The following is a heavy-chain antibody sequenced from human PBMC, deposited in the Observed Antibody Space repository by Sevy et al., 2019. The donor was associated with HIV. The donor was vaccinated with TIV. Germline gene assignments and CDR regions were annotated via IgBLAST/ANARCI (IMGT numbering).Heavy chain of an antibody. CDR2: IYYSGST. J-gene: IGHJ5*02. D-gene: IGHD2-8*02. CDR1: GGSISSYY. CDR3: ARHLVAESWFDP. Sequence: SETLSLTCTVSGGSISSYYWSWIRQPPGKGLEWIGYIYYSGSTNYNPSLKSRVTISVDTSKNQFSLKLSSVTAADTAVYYCARHLVAESWFDPWGQGTLVTVSS. V-gene: IGHV4-59*08.